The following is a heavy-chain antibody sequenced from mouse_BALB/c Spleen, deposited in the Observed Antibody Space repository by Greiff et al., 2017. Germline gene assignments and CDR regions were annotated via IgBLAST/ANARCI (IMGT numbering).Heavy chain of an antibody. CDR1: GFNIKDTY. V-gene: IGHV14-3*02. J-gene: IGHJ3*01. Sequence: EVQLQQSGAELVKPGASVKLSCTASGFNIKDTYMQWVKQRPEQGLEWIGRIDPANGNTKYDPKFQGKATITADTSSNTAYLQLSSLTSEDTAVYYCARFPLYSSFAYWGQGTLVTVSA. D-gene: IGHD2-1*01. CDR3: ARFPLYSSFAY. CDR2: IDPANGNT.